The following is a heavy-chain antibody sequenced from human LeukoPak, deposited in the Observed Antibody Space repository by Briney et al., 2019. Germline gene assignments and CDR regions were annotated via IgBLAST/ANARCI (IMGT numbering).Heavy chain of an antibody. D-gene: IGHD3-3*01. CDR1: GYSISSGYY. J-gene: IGHJ4*02. V-gene: IGHV4-38-2*01. CDR3: ARRSGDYYDY. Sequence: SETLSLTCAVSGYSISSGYYWGWIRQPPGKGLEWIGSIYHSGSTYCNTSLKSRVTISVDTSKNQFSLKLSSVTAADAAVYYCARRSGDYYDYWGQGTLVTVSS. CDR2: IYHSGST.